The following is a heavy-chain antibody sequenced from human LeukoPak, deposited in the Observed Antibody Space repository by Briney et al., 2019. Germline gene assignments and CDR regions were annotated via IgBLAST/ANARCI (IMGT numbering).Heavy chain of an antibody. CDR2: IRSKANSYAT. V-gene: IGHV3-73*01. CDR3: TRPAGRGYYDSSGYGYYYYMDV. D-gene: IGHD3-22*01. CDR1: GFTFSGSA. Sequence: PGGSLRLSCAASGFTFSGSAMHWVRQASGKGLEWVGRIRSKANSYATAYAASVKGRFTISRDDSKNTAYLQMNSLKTEDTAVYYCTRPAGRGYYDSSGYGYYYYMDVWGKGTTVTVSS. J-gene: IGHJ6*03.